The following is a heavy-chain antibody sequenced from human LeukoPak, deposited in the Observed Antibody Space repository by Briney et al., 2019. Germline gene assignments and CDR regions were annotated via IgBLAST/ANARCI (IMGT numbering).Heavy chain of an antibody. CDR3: AKDSDGYDSFDY. Sequence: GRSLRLSCAASGFTFSSYGMHWVRQAPGKGLEWVAVISYDGSNKYYADSVKGRFTISRDNSKNTLYLQMNSLRAEDTAVYYCAKDSDGYDSFDYWGQGTLVTVSS. CDR1: GFTFSSYG. D-gene: IGHD5-12*01. CDR2: ISYDGSNK. V-gene: IGHV3-30*18. J-gene: IGHJ4*02.